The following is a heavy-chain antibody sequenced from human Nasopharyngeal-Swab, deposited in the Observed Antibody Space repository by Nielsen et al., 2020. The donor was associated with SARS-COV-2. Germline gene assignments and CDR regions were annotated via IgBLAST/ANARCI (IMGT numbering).Heavy chain of an antibody. V-gene: IGHV4-59*01. J-gene: IGHJ4*02. D-gene: IGHD1-1*01. CDR3: ARIGGDWNDDY. CDR2: IYYSGST. CDR1: GGSISSYY. Sequence: GSLRLSCTVSGGSISSYYWSWIRQPPGKGLEWIGYIYYSGSTNYNPSLKSRVTISVDTSKNQFSLKLSSVTAADTAVYYCARIGGDWNDDYWGQGTPVTVSS.